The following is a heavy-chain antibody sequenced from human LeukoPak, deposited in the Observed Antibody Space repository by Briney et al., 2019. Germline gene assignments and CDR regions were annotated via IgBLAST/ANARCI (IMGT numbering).Heavy chain of an antibody. J-gene: IGHJ5*02. CDR2: ISSNGGST. D-gene: IGHD4-17*01. Sequence: GGSLRLSCSASGFTFSSYAMHWVRQAPGKGLEYVSAISSNGGSTYHADSVKGRFTISRDNSKNTLYLQMSSLRAEDTAVYYCVKGGYDYGDPPIDPWGQGTLVTVSS. CDR3: VKGGYDYGDPPIDP. V-gene: IGHV3-64D*06. CDR1: GFTFSSYA.